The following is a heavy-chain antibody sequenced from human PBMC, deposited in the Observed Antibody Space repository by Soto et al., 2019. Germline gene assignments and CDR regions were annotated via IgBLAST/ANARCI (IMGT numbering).Heavy chain of an antibody. D-gene: IGHD1-1*01. J-gene: IGHJ4*02. Sequence: PGESLPISCKGLGYTFTNYWIGWVRQMPGKGLEWMGLIYPSDLDTRYSPSFQGQVTISADKSVSTAYLQWNSPKASDTAMYYCATPGTGLDADVWGQGTQVTVSS. CDR2: IYPSDLDT. CDR3: ATPGTGLDADV. CDR1: GYTFTNYW. V-gene: IGHV5-51*01.